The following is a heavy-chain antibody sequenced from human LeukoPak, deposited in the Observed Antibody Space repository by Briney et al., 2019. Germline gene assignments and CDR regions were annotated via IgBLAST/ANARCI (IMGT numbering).Heavy chain of an antibody. CDR1: GFPFGDYA. D-gene: IGHD5-18*01. CDR2: IRSKAYGGTK. CDR3: TRVGTAMLGWDY. V-gene: IGHV3-49*03. Sequence: GGSLSHSRTLSGFPFGDYAMSWLRQAPGKGLAGVGLIRSKAYGGTKEYAAFEKGGFISSSDDSKTIAYMQMNSLKTEDPPVYYCTRVGTAMLGWDYWGQGTLVTVSS. J-gene: IGHJ4*02.